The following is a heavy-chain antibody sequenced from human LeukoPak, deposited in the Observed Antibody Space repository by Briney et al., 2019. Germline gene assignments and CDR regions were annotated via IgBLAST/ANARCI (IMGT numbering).Heavy chain of an antibody. J-gene: IGHJ4*02. D-gene: IGHD3-3*01. CDR2: INAGNGNT. CDR1: GYTFTSYY. CDR3: ARGPTEDLEWLSKTHFDY. Sequence: GASVKVSCKASGYTFTSYYMHWVRQAPGQRLEWMGWINAGNGNTKYSQKFQGRVTITRDTSASTAYMELSSLRSEDTAVYYCARGPTEDLEWLSKTHFDYWGQGTPVTVSS. V-gene: IGHV1-3*01.